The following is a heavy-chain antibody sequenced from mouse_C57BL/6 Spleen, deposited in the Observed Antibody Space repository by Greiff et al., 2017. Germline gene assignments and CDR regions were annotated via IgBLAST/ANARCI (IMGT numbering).Heavy chain of an antibody. J-gene: IGHJ4*01. V-gene: IGHV7-3*01. Sequence: EVKLMESGGGLVQPGGSLSLSCAASGFTFTDYYMSWVRQPPGKALEWLGFIRNKANGYTTEYSASVKGRFTISRDNAQSILYLQMNALRAEDSATYYCARYGYYGSRQGYAMDYWGQGTSVTVSS. CDR1: GFTFTDYY. D-gene: IGHD1-1*01. CDR3: ARYGYYGSRQGYAMDY. CDR2: IRNKANGYTT.